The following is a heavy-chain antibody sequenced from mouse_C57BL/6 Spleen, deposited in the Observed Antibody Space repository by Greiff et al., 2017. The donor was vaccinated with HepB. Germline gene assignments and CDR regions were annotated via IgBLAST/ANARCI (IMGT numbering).Heavy chain of an antibody. CDR1: GYSFTGYY. CDR2: INPSTGGT. D-gene: IGHD2-1*01. J-gene: IGHJ2*01. CDR3: ARKGLYGNYPDY. Sequence: EVQLQQSGPALVKPGASVKISCKASGYSFTGYYMNWVKQSPEKSLEWIGEINPSTGGTTYNQKFKAKATLTVDKSSSTAYMQLKSLTSEDSAVYYCARKGLYGNYPDYWGQGTTLTVSS. V-gene: IGHV1-42*01.